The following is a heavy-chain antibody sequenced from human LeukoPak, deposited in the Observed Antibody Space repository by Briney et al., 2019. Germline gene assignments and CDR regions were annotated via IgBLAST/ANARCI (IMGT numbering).Heavy chain of an antibody. J-gene: IGHJ4*02. CDR3: AKEGYCSGGSGYWWYFDY. D-gene: IGHD2-15*01. V-gene: IGHV3-30*18. CDR1: GFTFSSYG. Sequence: GGSLRLSCAASGFTFSSYGMHWVRQAPGKGLEWVAVISYDGSNTYYADSVKGRFTISRDNSKNTLYLQMNSLRAEDTAVYYCAKEGYCSGGSGYWWYFDYWGQGTLVTVSS. CDR2: ISYDGSNT.